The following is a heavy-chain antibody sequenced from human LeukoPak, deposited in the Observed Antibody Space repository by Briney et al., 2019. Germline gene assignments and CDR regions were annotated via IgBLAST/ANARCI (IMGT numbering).Heavy chain of an antibody. CDR3: ARSEINDYSKY. Sequence: SETLSLTCTVSGGSISSSSYYWGWIRQPPGKGLEWIGSIYYSGSTYYNPSLKSRVTISVDTSKNQFSLKLTSVTAADTAVYYCARSEINDYSKYWGQGILVIVSS. V-gene: IGHV4-39*07. J-gene: IGHJ4*02. CDR1: GGSISSSSYY. CDR2: IYYSGST. D-gene: IGHD4-11*01.